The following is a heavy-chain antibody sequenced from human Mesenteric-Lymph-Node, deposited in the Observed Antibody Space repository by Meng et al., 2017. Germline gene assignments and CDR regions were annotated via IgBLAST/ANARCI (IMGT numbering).Heavy chain of an antibody. Sequence: GSLRLSCTVPGGSLSSSSYYWGWIRQPPGKGLEWIGSIYYSGSTYYNPSLKSRVTISVDTSKNQFSLKLRSVTAADTAVYYCAREPSMSSGSTWGQGTLVTVSS. D-gene: IGHD3-10*01. CDR2: IYYSGST. CDR1: GGSLSSSSYY. CDR3: AREPSMSSGST. V-gene: IGHV4-39*07. J-gene: IGHJ5*02.